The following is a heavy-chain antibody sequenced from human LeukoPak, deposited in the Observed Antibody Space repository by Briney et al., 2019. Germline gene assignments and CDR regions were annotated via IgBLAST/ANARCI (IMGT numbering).Heavy chain of an antibody. CDR3: ARIAYYYSSGFTSSDYYGMDV. CDR2: IAWDVDK. D-gene: IGHD3-22*01. CDR1: GFSLSTSGMG. Sequence: SGPTLLHPTPPLALTCTISGFSLSTSGMGVSWIRQPPMKALEWLPPIAWDVDKHYTTSLKTTLTISKGTFKNQIVLTTTNMDPVDTATYYCARIAYYYSSGFTSSDYYGMDVWGRGTTVSVPS. V-gene: IGHV2-70*01. J-gene: IGHJ6*02.